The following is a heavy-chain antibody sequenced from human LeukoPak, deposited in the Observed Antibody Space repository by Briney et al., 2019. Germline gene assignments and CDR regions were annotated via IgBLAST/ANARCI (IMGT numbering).Heavy chain of an antibody. V-gene: IGHV4-4*02. CDR1: GGSITSGNW. CDR3: ARGSGPLSGVEYSSSNWFDP. CDR2: IYHTGTT. Sequence: PSETLSLTCAVSGGSITSGNWWSWVRQPPGKGLEYVGEIYHTGTTNYNPSLKSRVILSVDTSKNQFSLNLSSVTAADTAVYYCARGSGPLSGVEYSSSNWFDPWGQGTLVTVSS. J-gene: IGHJ5*02. D-gene: IGHD6-6*01.